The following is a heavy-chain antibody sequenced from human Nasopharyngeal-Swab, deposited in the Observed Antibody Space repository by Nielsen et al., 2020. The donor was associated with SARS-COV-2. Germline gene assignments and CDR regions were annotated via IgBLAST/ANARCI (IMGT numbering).Heavy chain of an antibody. CDR3: AATSVLRFLEWLNNWFDP. V-gene: IGHV4-39*01. CDR2: IYYSGST. J-gene: IGHJ5*02. CDR1: GGSISSSSYY. D-gene: IGHD3-3*01. Sequence: SETLSLTCTVSGGSISSSSYYWGWIRQPPGKGLEWIGSIYYSGSTYYNPSLKSRVTIFVDTSKNQFSLKLSPVTAADTAVYYCAATSVLRFLEWLNNWFDPWGQGTLVTVSS.